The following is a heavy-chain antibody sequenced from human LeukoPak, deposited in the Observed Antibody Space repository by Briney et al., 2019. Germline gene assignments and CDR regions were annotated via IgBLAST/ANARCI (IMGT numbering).Heavy chain of an antibody. V-gene: IGHV4-39*02. CDR3: ARDRYSSGWYMGAFDI. Sequence: SETLSLTCTVSGGSISSSSYYWGWIRQPPGKGLEWIGSIYYSGSTYYNPSLKSRVTISVDTSKNQFSLKLSSVTAADTAVYYCARDRYSSGWYMGAFDIWGQGTMVTVSS. D-gene: IGHD6-19*01. CDR2: IYYSGST. J-gene: IGHJ3*02. CDR1: GGSISSSSYY.